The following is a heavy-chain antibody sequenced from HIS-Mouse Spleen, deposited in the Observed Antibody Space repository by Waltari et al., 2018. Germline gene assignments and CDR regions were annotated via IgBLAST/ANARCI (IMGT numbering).Heavy chain of an antibody. J-gene: IGHJ4*02. CDR1: GFTFSSYA. Sequence: EVQLLESGGGLVQPGGSLRLSCAASGFTFSSYAMSWVRQAPGKGLEWVSAMSGSGGSTDYADSVKGRFTISRDNSKNTLYLQMNSLRAEDTAVYYCAKDGYYYDSSGYSCYFDYWGQGTLVTVSS. D-gene: IGHD3-22*01. CDR3: AKDGYYYDSSGYSCYFDY. CDR2: MSGSGGST. V-gene: IGHV3-23*01.